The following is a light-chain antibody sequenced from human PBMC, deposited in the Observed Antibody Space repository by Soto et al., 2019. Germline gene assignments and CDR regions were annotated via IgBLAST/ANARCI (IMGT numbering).Light chain of an antibody. Sequence: ALTXPASVSGSPGQSITISCTGTSSDVGDYNYVSWYQQHPGKAPKLMIYEVTNRPSGVSNRFSGSKSGNTASLIISGLHAEDESDYYCSSYTSRSTPMVFGTGTKVTVL. CDR2: EVT. CDR3: SSYTSRSTPMV. CDR1: SSDVGDYNY. J-gene: IGLJ1*01. V-gene: IGLV2-14*01.